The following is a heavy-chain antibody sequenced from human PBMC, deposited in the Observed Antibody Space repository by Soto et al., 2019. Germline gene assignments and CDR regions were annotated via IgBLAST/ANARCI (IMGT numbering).Heavy chain of an antibody. Sequence: QVQLVQSGAEVKKPGASVKVSCKASGYTFTSYYMHWVRQAPGQGLEWMGIINPSGGSTSYAQKLQGRVNMTRDTSTSTVYMELSSLRSEDTAVYYCAAVLNTVTTGFDYWGQGTLVTVSS. D-gene: IGHD4-17*01. J-gene: IGHJ4*02. CDR1: GYTFTSYY. V-gene: IGHV1-46*03. CDR3: AAVLNTVTTGFDY. CDR2: INPSGGST.